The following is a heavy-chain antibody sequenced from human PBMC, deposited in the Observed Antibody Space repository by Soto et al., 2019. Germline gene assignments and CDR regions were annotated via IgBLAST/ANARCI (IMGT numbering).Heavy chain of an antibody. CDR1: GFTFSSYG. CDR2: IWYDGSNK. Sequence: GGSLRLSCAASGFTFSSYGMHWVRQAPGKGLEWVAVIWYDGSNKYYADSVKGRFTISRDNSKNTLYLQMNSLRAEDTAVYYCARDSDTYSSGWYYFDYWGQGTLVTVSS. J-gene: IGHJ4*02. CDR3: ARDSDTYSSGWYYFDY. D-gene: IGHD6-19*01. V-gene: IGHV3-33*01.